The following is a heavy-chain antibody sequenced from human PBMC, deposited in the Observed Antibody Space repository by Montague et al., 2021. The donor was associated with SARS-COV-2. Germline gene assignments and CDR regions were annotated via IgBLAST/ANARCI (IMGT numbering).Heavy chain of an antibody. J-gene: IGHJ4*02. CDR3: ARGREYSSSAELDY. CDR1: GGSISSSSYY. D-gene: IGHD6-6*01. Sequence: SETLSLTCTVSGGSISSSSYYWGWIRQPPGKGLEWIGSIYYSGSTYYNPSLKSRVTISVDTSKNQFSLKLSSVTAADTAVYYCARGREYSSSAELDYWGQGTLVTVSS. CDR2: IYYSGST. V-gene: IGHV4-39*07.